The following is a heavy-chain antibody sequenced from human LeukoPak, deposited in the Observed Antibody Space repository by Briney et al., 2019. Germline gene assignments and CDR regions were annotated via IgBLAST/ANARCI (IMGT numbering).Heavy chain of an antibody. J-gene: IGHJ3*02. CDR3: ARDAARGPDAFDI. V-gene: IGHV1-46*01. CDR2: INPSGGST. Sequence: GASVKVSCKASGYTFTSYYMHWVRQAPGQGLEWMGIINPSGGSTNYAQKLQGRVTMTTDTSTSTAYMELRSLRSDDTAVYYCARDAARGPDAFDIWGQGTMVTVSS. D-gene: IGHD3-10*01. CDR1: GYTFTSYY.